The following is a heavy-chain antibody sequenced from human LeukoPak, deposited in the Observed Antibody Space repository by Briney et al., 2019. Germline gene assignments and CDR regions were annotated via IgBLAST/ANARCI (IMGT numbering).Heavy chain of an antibody. Sequence: GESLKISCKGSGYSFTSYWIGWVRRMPGKGLEWMGVINPGNSDTRYSPSFQGQVTISADKSITTAYLQWSSLKASDTAMYYCARLRWAAGDGYYFDYWGQGTPVTVSS. V-gene: IGHV5-51*01. CDR3: ARLRWAAGDGYYFDY. CDR1: GYSFTSYW. J-gene: IGHJ4*02. D-gene: IGHD6-13*01. CDR2: INPGNSDT.